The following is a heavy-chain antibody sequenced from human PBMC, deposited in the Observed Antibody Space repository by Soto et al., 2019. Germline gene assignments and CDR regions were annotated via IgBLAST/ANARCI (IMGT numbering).Heavy chain of an antibody. D-gene: IGHD6-13*01. Sequence: ASVNVSCKASGYTFTGYYMHWVRQAPGQGLEWMGWINPNSGGTNYAQKFQGRVTMTRDTSISTAYMELSRLRSDDTAVYYCARLYSSSWYSRHFDYWGQGTLVTVSS. CDR2: INPNSGGT. V-gene: IGHV1-2*02. CDR1: GYTFTGYY. J-gene: IGHJ4*02. CDR3: ARLYSSSWYSRHFDY.